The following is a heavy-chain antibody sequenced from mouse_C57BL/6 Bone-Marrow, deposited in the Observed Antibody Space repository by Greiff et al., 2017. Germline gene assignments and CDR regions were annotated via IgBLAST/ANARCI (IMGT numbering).Heavy chain of an antibody. V-gene: IGHV1-82*01. CDR2: IYPGDGDT. CDR3: ARPSYS. CDR1: GYAFSSSW. J-gene: IGHJ2*01. Sequence: VQLQQSGPELVKPGASVKISCKASGYAFSSSWMNWVKQRPGKGLGWIGRIYPGDGDTNYNGKFKGKAILTADKSSSTAYMQLSSLTSEDSAVYFCARPSYSWGQGTTLTVSS.